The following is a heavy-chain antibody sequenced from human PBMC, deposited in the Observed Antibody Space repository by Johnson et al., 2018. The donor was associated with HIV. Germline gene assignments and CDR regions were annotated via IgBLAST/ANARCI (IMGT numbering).Heavy chain of an antibody. CDR1: GFTFSSYG. Sequence: VQLVESGGGLVKPGGSLRLYCAASGFTFSSYGMHWVRQAPGKGLEYVSAISSYGGSTYYANSVKGRFPIPRDNSKNTLYLQMGSLSAEDMAVYYCEREGYNYGNPMQAFDIWGQGTMVTVSS. J-gene: IGHJ3*02. CDR2: ISSYGGST. CDR3: EREGYNYGNPMQAFDI. V-gene: IGHV3-64*01. D-gene: IGHD1-1*01.